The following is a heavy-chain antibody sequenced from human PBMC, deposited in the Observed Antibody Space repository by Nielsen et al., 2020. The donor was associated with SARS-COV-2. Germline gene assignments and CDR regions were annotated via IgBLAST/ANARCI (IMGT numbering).Heavy chain of an antibody. CDR3: ARDSLFGVVIPYGMDV. D-gene: IGHD3-3*01. CDR1: GFTFSSYS. CDR2: ISSSSSYI. V-gene: IGHV3-21*04. Sequence: GESLKISCAASGFTFSSYSMNWVRQAPGKGPEWVSSISSSSSYIYYADSVKGRFTISRDNAKNSLYLQMNSLRAEDTAVYYCARDSLFGVVIPYGMDVWGQGTTVTVSS. J-gene: IGHJ6*02.